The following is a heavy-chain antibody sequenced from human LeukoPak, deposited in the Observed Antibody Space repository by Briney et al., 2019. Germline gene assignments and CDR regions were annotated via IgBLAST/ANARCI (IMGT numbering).Heavy chain of an antibody. D-gene: IGHD5-18*01. Sequence: SETLSLTCTVSGGSISSYYWSWIRQPPGKGLEWIGYIYYSGSTNYNPSLKSRVTISVDTSKNQFSLKLSSVTAADTAVYYCARDPRGYSYGYGGYYYYTDVWGKGTTVTVSS. CDR3: ARDPRGYSYGYGGYYYYTDV. CDR1: GGSISSYY. V-gene: IGHV4-59*01. J-gene: IGHJ6*03. CDR2: IYYSGST.